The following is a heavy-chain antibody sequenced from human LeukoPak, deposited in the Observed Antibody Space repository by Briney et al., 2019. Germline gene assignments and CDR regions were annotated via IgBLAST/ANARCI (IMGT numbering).Heavy chain of an antibody. D-gene: IGHD7-27*01. J-gene: IGHJ4*02. CDR3: GRGRWGLDY. CDR1: GFTFSDSH. Sequence: PGGSLRLSCAVSGFTFSDSHMTWIRQAPGKGLEWVSYISNSGSSISYADSVKGRFTTSRDNAKSSLHLQMNSLRAEDTAVYYCGRGRWGLDYWGQGALVTVSS. V-gene: IGHV3-11*04. CDR2: ISNSGSSI.